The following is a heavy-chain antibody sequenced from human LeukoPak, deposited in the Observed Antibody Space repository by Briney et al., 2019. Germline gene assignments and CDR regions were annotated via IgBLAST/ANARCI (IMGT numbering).Heavy chain of an antibody. D-gene: IGHD4-11*01. CDR1: GFTFSSYS. Sequence: GGSLRLSCAASGFTFSSYSMNWVRQAPGKGLEWVSSISSSSNYIYYADSVKGRFTISRDNAKNSLYLQMNSLRAEDTAVYYCARVDDYSNPFDYWGQGTLVTVSS. V-gene: IGHV3-21*01. CDR3: ARVDDYSNPFDY. J-gene: IGHJ4*02. CDR2: ISSSSNYI.